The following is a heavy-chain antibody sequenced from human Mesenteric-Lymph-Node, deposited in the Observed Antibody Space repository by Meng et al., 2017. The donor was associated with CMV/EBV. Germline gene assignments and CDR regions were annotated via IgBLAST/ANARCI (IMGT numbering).Heavy chain of an antibody. CDR3: ARAAYFDY. CDR2: INTNSGNP. D-gene: IGHD6-25*01. J-gene: IGHJ4*02. V-gene: IGHV7-4-1*02. Sequence: KVSCKTSGFPFTSYAIHWVRQAPGQGPEWMGWINTNSGNPTYAQDFTGRFVFSLDTSVSTAYLQISSLKPEDTAFYYCARAAYFDYWGQGTLVTVSS. CDR1: GFPFTSYA.